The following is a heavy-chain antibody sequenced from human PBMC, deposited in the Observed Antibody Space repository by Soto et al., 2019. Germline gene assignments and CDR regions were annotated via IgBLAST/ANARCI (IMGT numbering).Heavy chain of an antibody. CDR2: ISYDGSNK. CDR3: ARGYCSSTSCYRRAWDDAFDI. CDR1: GFTFSSYA. J-gene: IGHJ3*02. D-gene: IGHD2-2*01. Sequence: GGSLRLSCAASGFTFSSYAMHWVRQAPGKGLEWVAVISYDGSNKYYADSVKGRFTISRDNSKNTLYLQMNSLRAEDTAVYYCARGYCSSTSCYRRAWDDAFDIWGQGTMVTVSS. V-gene: IGHV3-30-3*01.